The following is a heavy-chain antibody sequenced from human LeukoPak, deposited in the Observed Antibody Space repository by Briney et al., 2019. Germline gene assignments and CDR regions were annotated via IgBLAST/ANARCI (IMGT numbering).Heavy chain of an antibody. Sequence: GESLKISWKGFGYSFTSYWIGWVRQMPGKGLGWMGIIYPGDSDTRYSPSFQGQVTISAHKSISTAYLQWSSLKASDTAMYYCARVRWLQRSPNWFDPWGQGTLVTVSS. CDR3: ARVRWLQRSPNWFDP. J-gene: IGHJ5*02. CDR1: GYSFTSYW. CDR2: IYPGDSDT. V-gene: IGHV5-51*01. D-gene: IGHD5-24*01.